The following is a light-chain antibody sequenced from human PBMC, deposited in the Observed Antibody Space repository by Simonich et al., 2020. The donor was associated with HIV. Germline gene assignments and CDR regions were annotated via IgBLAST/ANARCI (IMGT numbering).Light chain of an antibody. CDR2: KAS. Sequence: DIQMTQSPSTLSASVGDRVTITCRASQSISSWLAWYQQKPGKAPKLLIYKASSLESGGPSRFSGSGSGTEFTLTISSLQPDDFATYYCQHYDNLPSYTFGQGTKLEIK. V-gene: IGKV1-5*03. CDR1: QSISSW. J-gene: IGKJ2*01. CDR3: QHYDNLPSYT.